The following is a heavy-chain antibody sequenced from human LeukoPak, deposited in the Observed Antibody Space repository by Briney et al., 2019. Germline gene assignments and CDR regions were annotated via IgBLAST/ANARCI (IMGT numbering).Heavy chain of an antibody. CDR1: GFTFSASA. CDR2: ISSSSTYI. V-gene: IGHV3-21*01. D-gene: IGHD4-17*01. J-gene: IGHJ4*02. Sequence: PGGSLRLSCAASGFTFSASAMHWVRQAPGKGLEWVSSISSSSTYIYYADSVKGRFSISRDNAKNSLYLQMNSLRAEDTAVYYCALTTVSEGFDYWGQGTLVTVSS. CDR3: ALTTVSEGFDY.